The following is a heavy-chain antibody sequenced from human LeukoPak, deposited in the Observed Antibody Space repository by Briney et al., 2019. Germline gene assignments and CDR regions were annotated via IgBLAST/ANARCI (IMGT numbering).Heavy chain of an antibody. D-gene: IGHD1-14*01. CDR3: ARGSKTTDASDI. J-gene: IGHJ3*02. CDR2: IYYSGST. V-gene: IGHV4-59*01. Sequence: SETLSLTCTVSGGSISSYYWSWIRQPPGKGLEWIGYIYYSGSTNYNPSLKSRVTISVDTSKNQFSLKLSSVTAADTAVYYCARGSKTTDASDIWGQGTMVTVSS. CDR1: GGSISSYY.